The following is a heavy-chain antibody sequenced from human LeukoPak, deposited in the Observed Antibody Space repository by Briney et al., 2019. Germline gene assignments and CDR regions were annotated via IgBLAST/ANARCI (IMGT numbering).Heavy chain of an antibody. J-gene: IGHJ6*02. CDR1: GFTFSSYA. D-gene: IGHD2-8*01. Sequence: GGSLRLSCAASGFTFSSYAMHWVRQAPGKGLEWVAVISYDGSNKYYADSVKGRFTISRDNAKNSLYLQMNSLRAEDTALYYCAKDLGYCTNGVCSRNYYYYGMDVWGQGTTVTVSS. CDR2: ISYDGSNK. CDR3: AKDLGYCTNGVCSRNYYYYGMDV. V-gene: IGHV3-30-3*01.